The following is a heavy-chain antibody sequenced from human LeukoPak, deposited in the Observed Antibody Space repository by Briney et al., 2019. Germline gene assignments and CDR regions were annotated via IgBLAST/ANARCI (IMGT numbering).Heavy chain of an antibody. CDR3: AKTRPLDSSSWSHGDY. CDR2: ISHDGGSD. Sequence: GGSLRLSCAASGFTFSGFAMHWVRQAPGKGLEWVAFISHDGGSDYHADSMKGRIAISRANSRNTLYLQMNSLRAEDTAVYYCAKTRPLDSSSWSHGDYWGQGTLVTVSS. J-gene: IGHJ4*02. D-gene: IGHD6-13*01. V-gene: IGHV3-30-3*02. CDR1: GFTFSGFA.